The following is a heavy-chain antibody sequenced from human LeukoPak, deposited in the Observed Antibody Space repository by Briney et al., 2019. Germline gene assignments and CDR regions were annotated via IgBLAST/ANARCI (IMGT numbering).Heavy chain of an antibody. CDR2: IYTSGIT. CDR1: GGSISSYY. Sequence: SETLSLTCTVSGGSISSYYWSWIRQPAGKGLEWIGRIYTSGITYYNPSLKSRVTMSVDTSKNQFSLKLSYVTAAATAVYYCARDAPIVAGTQPEYFQHWGQGTLVTVSS. V-gene: IGHV4-4*07. CDR3: ARDAPIVAGTQPEYFQH. D-gene: IGHD6-19*01. J-gene: IGHJ1*01.